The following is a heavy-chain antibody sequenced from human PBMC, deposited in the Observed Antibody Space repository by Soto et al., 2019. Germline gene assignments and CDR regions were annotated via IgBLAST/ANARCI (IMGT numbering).Heavy chain of an antibody. CDR1: GGSISSYC. D-gene: IGHD2-21*02. Sequence: ETLSLTCTVSGGSISSYCWSWIRQPPGKGLEWIGYIYYSGSTDYNPSLKSRVTISVDTSKNQFSLKLNSVTAADTAVYYCARDLWGYCGTDCYPLDVWGQGTTVTVSS. CDR2: IYYSGST. V-gene: IGHV4-59*01. J-gene: IGHJ6*02. CDR3: ARDLWGYCGTDCYPLDV.